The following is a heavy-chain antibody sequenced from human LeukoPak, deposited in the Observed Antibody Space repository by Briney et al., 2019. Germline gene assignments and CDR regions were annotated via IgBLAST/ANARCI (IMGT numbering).Heavy chain of an antibody. CDR1: GGSISSGSYY. D-gene: IGHD3-22*01. CDR3: ARHYDSSGYQGDDAFDI. V-gene: IGHV4-61*02. CDR2: IYTSGST. Sequence: SETLSLTCTVSGGSISSGSYYWSWIRQPAGKGLEWIGRIYTSGSTNYNPSLKSRVTISVDTSKNQFSLKLSSVTAADTAVYYCARHYDSSGYQGDDAFDIWGQGTMVTVSS. J-gene: IGHJ3*02.